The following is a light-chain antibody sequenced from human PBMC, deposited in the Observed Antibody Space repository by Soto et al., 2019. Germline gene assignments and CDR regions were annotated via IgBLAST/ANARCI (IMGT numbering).Light chain of an antibody. CDR2: GGS. J-gene: IGKJ1*01. CDR1: QSVSSSY. Sequence: EIVLTQSPGTLSLSPGERATLSCRASQSVSSSYLAWYQQKPGQAPRLLIYGGSTRATGIPARFSGSGSGTDFTLTISRLEPEDFAVYYCQQYGSSPPVTFGQGTKV. V-gene: IGKV3-20*01. CDR3: QQYGSSPPVT.